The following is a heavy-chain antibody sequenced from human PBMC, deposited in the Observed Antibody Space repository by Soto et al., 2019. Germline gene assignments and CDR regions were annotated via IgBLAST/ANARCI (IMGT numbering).Heavy chain of an antibody. D-gene: IGHD5-18*01. CDR1: GFTFSSYS. J-gene: IGHJ4*02. CDR3: ARDQPGYSYGYGLGY. V-gene: IGHV3-21*01. Sequence: GGSLRLSCAASGFTFSSYSMNWVRQAPGKGLEWASSISSSSSYIYYADSVKGRFTISRDNAKNSLYLQMNSLRAEDTAVYYCARDQPGYSYGYGLGYWGQGTLVTVSS. CDR2: ISSSSSYI.